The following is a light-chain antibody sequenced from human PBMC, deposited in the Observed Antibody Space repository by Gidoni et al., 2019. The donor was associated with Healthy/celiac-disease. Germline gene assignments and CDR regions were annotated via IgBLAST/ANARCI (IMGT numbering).Light chain of an antibody. CDR3: VLYMGSGPWV. V-gene: IGLV8-61*01. CDR2: STN. CDR1: SGTVSTSPY. J-gene: IGLJ3*02. Sequence: QTVVTQEPSFSVSPGGTVTLTCGLSSGTVSTSPYPSWYQQTPGQAPRTLIYSTNTRSSGVPDRFSGSILGNKAALTITGAQADDESDYYCVLYMGSGPWVFGGGTKLTVL.